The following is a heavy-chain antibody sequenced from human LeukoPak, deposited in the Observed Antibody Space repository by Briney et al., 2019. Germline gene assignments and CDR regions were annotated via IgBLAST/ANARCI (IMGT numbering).Heavy chain of an antibody. D-gene: IGHD1-1*01. J-gene: IGHJ4*02. V-gene: IGHV4-4*09. CDR2: IYNSGST. CDR1: GDSISDYY. Sequence: SKTLSLTCTVSGDSISDYYCAWIRQPPGKGLEWIGHIYNSGSTNYNPSLKSRVTISADTSKNQFSLKLSFLTAADTAMYYCARAKAGTSHWGQGTLVTVSS. CDR3: ARAKAGTSH.